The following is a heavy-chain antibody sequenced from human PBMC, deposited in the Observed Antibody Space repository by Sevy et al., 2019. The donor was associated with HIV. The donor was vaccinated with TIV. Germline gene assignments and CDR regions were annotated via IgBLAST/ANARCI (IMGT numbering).Heavy chain of an antibody. J-gene: IGHJ6*02. V-gene: IGHV1-2*02. D-gene: IGHD1-26*01. Sequence: ALVKVSCKASGYTFTGYYMHWVRQAPGQGLEWMGWINPNSGGTNYAQKFQGRVTMTRDTSISTAYMELSRLRSDDTAVYYCARDPRGWGYYYGMDVWGQGTTVTVSS. CDR1: GYTFTGYY. CDR2: INPNSGGT. CDR3: ARDPRGWGYYYGMDV.